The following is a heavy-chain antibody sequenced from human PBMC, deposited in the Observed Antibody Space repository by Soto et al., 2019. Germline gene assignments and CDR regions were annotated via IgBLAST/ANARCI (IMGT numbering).Heavy chain of an antibody. CDR1: GFTFSSYA. V-gene: IGHV3-23*01. D-gene: IGHD6-6*01. CDR2: ISGSGGST. J-gene: IGHJ6*03. Sequence: GGSLRLSCAASGFTFSSYAMSWVRQAPGKGLEWVSAISGSGGSTYYADSVKGRFTISRDNSKNTLYLQMNSLRAEDTAVYYCAKGGSSSNYYYMDVWGKGTTVTVSS. CDR3: AKGGSSSNYYYMDV.